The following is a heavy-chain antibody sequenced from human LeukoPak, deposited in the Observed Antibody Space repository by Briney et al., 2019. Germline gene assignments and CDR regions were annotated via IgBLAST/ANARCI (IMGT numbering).Heavy chain of an antibody. D-gene: IGHD2-2*01. V-gene: IGHV4-59*01. J-gene: IGHJ4*02. Sequence: PSETLSLTCTVSGGSISSYYWSWIRQPPGKGLEWIGYIYYSGSTNYNPSLTSRVTISVDTSKNQFSLKLSSVTAADTAVYYCARGSSALPRWGQGTLVTVSS. CDR3: ARGSSALPR. CDR1: GGSISSYY. CDR2: IYYSGST.